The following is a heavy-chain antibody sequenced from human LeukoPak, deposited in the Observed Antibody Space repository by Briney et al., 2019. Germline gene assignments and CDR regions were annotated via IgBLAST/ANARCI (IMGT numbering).Heavy chain of an antibody. D-gene: IGHD2/OR15-2a*01. CDR2: IHHSDLT. V-gene: IGHV4-59*01. J-gene: IGHJ4*02. CDR3: ARYDLSTLHD. CDR1: GISITTFY. Sequence: SETLSLTCTVSGISITTFYWAWIRQPPRKGLEWIGYIHHSDLTDYIPSLKNRVTISVDTSKNQFSLRLHSVTSADTAVYFCARYDLSTLHDWGPGTLVTVSS.